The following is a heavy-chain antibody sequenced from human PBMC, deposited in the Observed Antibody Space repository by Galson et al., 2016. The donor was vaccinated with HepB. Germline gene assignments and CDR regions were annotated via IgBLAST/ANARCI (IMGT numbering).Heavy chain of an antibody. J-gene: IGHJ4*02. CDR1: GGSFNGYY. V-gene: IGHV4-34*01. CDR2: ISHTGRT. Sequence: ETLSLTCAVYGGSFNGYYWNWIRQPPGKGLEWIGEISHTGRTNYNPSLKSRVSISIDTSKYQFSLKLNSVTAADAAVYYCARSHLGFSLRSHFKRPRIDFWGQGTLVTVSS. CDR3: ARSHLGFSLRSHFKRPRIDF. D-gene: IGHD3-16*01.